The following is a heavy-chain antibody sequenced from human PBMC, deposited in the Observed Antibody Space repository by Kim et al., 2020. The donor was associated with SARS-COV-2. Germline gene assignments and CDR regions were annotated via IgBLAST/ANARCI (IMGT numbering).Heavy chain of an antibody. CDR3: AREHRLAIDS. D-gene: IGHD3-9*01. J-gene: IGHJ4*02. CDR2: IYSSGT. CDR1: GGSFSSSY. Sequence: SGTLSLTCTVSGGSFSSSYWSWIRQPPGKGLEWIGYIYSSGTTYNPSLRSRVIISLDTSKNQFSLKVTSVTAADTAVYYCAREHRLAIDSWGQGALVTVSS. V-gene: IGHV4-59*01.